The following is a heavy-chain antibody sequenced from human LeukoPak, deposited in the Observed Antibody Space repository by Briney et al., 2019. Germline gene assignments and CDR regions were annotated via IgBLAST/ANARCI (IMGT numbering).Heavy chain of an antibody. V-gene: IGHV3-21*01. CDR3: ARDVGASAPDAFDI. J-gene: IGHJ3*02. D-gene: IGHD1-26*01. CDR2: ISSSSNYI. CDR1: GFTFSTYN. Sequence: PGGSLRLSCAASGFTFSTYNMNWVRQAPGKGLEWVSSISSSSNYIYYADSVKGRFTISRDNAKNSLYLQMNSLRAEDTDVYYCARDVGASAPDAFDISGQGTMVTVSS.